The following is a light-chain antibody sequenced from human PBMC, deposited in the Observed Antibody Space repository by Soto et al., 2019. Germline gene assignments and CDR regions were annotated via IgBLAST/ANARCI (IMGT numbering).Light chain of an antibody. Sequence: QSVLTQPPSVSGSPGQSITISCTGTSSDVGGYNYVSWYQQQPSKAPKLMIYDASNRPSGVSNRFSGSKAGNTASLTIAGLQAEGEADYYWSSFTGSTTPVFGGGTKLTVL. CDR3: SSFTGSTTPV. V-gene: IGLV2-14*01. CDR2: DAS. CDR1: SSDVGGYNY. J-gene: IGLJ2*01.